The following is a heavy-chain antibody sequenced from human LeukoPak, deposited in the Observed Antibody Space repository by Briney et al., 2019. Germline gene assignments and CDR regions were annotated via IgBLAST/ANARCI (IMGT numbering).Heavy chain of an antibody. CDR3: ARDNKNYDSSGYSIPFDY. Sequence: ASVKVSCKASGGTFSSYAISWVRQAPGQGLEWMGGIIPIFGTANYAQKFQGRVTITADESTSTAYMELSSLRSEDTAVYYCARDNKNYDSSGYSIPFDYWGQGTLVTVSS. D-gene: IGHD3-22*01. CDR2: IIPIFGTA. CDR1: GGTFSSYA. J-gene: IGHJ4*02. V-gene: IGHV1-69*13.